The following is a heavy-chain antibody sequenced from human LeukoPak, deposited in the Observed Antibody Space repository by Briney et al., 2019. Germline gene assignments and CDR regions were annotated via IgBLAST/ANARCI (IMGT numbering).Heavy chain of an antibody. V-gene: IGHV3-21*01. CDR1: GFTFSSYS. J-gene: IGHJ4*02. Sequence: GGSLRLSCAASGFTFSSYSMTWVRQAPGKGLEWVSSISSSSSYIYYADSVKGRFTISRDNAKNSLYLQMNSLRAEDTAVYYCASITMIAGGFDYWGQGTLVTVSS. CDR3: ASITMIAGGFDY. D-gene: IGHD3-22*01. CDR2: ISSSSSYI.